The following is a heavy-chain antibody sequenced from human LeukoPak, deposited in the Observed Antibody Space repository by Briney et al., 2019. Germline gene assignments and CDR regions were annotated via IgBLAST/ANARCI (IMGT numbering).Heavy chain of an antibody. CDR2: INHSGST. CDR3: ARGLQWFDP. D-gene: IGHD1-1*01. CDR1: GGSFSGYY. J-gene: IGHJ5*02. Sequence: SETLSLTCAVYGGSFSGYYWSWIRQPPGKGLEWIGEINHSGSTNYNPSLKSRVTISVDTSKNQFSLKLSSVTAADTAVYYCARGLQWFDPWGQGTLVTVSS. V-gene: IGHV4-34*01.